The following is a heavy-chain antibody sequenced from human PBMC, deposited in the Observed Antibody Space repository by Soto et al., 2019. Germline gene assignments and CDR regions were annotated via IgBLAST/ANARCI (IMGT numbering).Heavy chain of an antibody. D-gene: IGHD3-10*01. CDR3: VGGQYYFDY. J-gene: IGHJ4*02. V-gene: IGHV3-30*03. CDR1: GFPFTTYG. CDR2: ISYDGSNT. Sequence: QVQLVESGGGVVQPGRSLRLSCAASGFPFTTYGMHWVREGPGKGLEWVAVISYDGSNTYYADSVKGRFTISRDNSKNTLYVQMNSLRPEDTALYYCVGGQYYFDYRGQGTLVTVSS.